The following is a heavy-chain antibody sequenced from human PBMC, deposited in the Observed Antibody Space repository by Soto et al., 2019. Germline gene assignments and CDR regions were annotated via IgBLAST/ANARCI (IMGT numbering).Heavy chain of an antibody. J-gene: IGHJ6*02. Sequence: PSETLSLTCTVYGVSFSGYYLSWIRQPPGKGLEWIGEINHSGSTNINPSFKSGVTMSADTSKNQFSLNLTSVTAADTAVYYCTGRWNYYYRMDVWAQGTTVTVSS. CDR1: GVSFSGYY. V-gene: IGHV4-34*01. CDR2: INHSGST. CDR3: TGRWNYYYRMDV. D-gene: IGHD3-10*01.